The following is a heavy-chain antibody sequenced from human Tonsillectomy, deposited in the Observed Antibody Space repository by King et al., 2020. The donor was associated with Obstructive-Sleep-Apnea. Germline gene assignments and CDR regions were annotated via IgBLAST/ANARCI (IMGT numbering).Heavy chain of an antibody. Sequence: QLVQSGAEVKKPGESLRISCKGSGYSFTSYWISWVRQMPGKGLEWMGRIDPSDSYTNYSPSFQGHVTISADKSLSTAYLQWSSLKASDTAMYYCARHWGDGAAAFYFDYWGQGTLVTVSS. D-gene: IGHD6-13*01. CDR1: GYSFTSYW. CDR3: ARHWGDGAAAFYFDY. J-gene: IGHJ4*02. V-gene: IGHV5-10-1*03. CDR2: IDPSDSYT.